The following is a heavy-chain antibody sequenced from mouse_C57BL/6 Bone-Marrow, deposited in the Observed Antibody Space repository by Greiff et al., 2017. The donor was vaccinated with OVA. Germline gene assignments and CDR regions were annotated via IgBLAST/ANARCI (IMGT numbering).Heavy chain of an antibody. CDR3: ARKYSSYWYFDV. CDR2: IYPGSGNT. D-gene: IGHD2-5*01. Sequence: LVESGAELVRPGASVKLSCKASGYTFTDYYINWVKQRPGQGLEWIARIYPGSGNTYYNEKFKGKATLTAEKSSSTAYMQLSSLTSEDSAVYFCARKYSSYWYFDVWGTGTTVTVSS. CDR1: GYTFTDYY. V-gene: IGHV1-76*01. J-gene: IGHJ1*03.